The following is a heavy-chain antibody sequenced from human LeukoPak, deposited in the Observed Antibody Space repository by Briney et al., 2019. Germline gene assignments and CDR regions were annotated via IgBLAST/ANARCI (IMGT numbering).Heavy chain of an antibody. Sequence: SVKVSCKASGGTFSSYAISWVRQAPGQGLEWMGGIIPIFGTANHAQKFQGRVTITADGSTSTAYMELSSLRSEDTAVYYCARESGYDFWSGYSLNLDYWGQGTLVTVSS. CDR1: GGTFSSYA. CDR3: ARESGYDFWSGYSLNLDY. D-gene: IGHD3-3*01. CDR2: IIPIFGTA. J-gene: IGHJ4*02. V-gene: IGHV1-69*13.